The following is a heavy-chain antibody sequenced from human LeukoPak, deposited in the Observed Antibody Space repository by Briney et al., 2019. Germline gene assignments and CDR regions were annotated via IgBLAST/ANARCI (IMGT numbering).Heavy chain of an antibody. CDR1: GYTFTSYD. V-gene: IGHV1-8*03. CDR3: ARRCSGGSCYGYDAFDI. Sequence: ASVKASCKASGYTFTSYDINWVRQATGQGLEWMGWMNPNSGNTGYAQKFQGRVTITRNTSISTAYMELSSLRSEDTAVYYCARRCSGGSCYGYDAFDIWGQGTMVTVSS. CDR2: MNPNSGNT. J-gene: IGHJ3*02. D-gene: IGHD2-15*01.